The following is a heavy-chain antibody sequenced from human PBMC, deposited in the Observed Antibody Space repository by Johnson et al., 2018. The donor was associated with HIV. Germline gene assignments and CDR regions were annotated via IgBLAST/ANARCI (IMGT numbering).Heavy chain of an antibody. Sequence: EVQLVESGGTVIRPGGSLRLSCVASGFTFDDYGMSWVRQAPGKGLEWVSGINWDGTYTGYVGSVKGRFTIYRDHGKNSLSLQMNSLRVEDSALYYCARAVLIGVGGTVLGASDIWGQGTMVTVSS. D-gene: IGHD6-13*01. CDR2: INWDGTYT. J-gene: IGHJ3*02. CDR1: GFTFDDYG. CDR3: ARAVLIGVGGTVLGASDI. V-gene: IGHV3-20*04.